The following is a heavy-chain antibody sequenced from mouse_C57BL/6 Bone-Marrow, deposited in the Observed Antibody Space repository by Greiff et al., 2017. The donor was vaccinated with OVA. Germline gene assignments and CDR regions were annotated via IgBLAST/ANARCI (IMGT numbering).Heavy chain of an antibody. J-gene: IGHJ2*01. CDR2: IDPENGDT. CDR1: GFNIKDDY. Sequence: VQLQQSGAELVRPGASVKLSCTASGFNIKDDYMHWVKQRPEQGLEWIGWIDPENGDTEYASKFQGKAPITADTSSNPAYLQLSSLTSEDTAFYYCTTFYKDWGQGTTLTVSS. D-gene: IGHD1-3*01. V-gene: IGHV14-4*01. CDR3: TTFYKD.